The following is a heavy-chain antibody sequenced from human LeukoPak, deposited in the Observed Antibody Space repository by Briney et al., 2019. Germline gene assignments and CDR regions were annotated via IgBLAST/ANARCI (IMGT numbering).Heavy chain of an antibody. CDR3: ARGGGGSLRF. Sequence: PSETLSLTCAVYGGSFSGYYWSWIRQPPGKGLEWIGEINHSGSTNYNPSLKSQVTISVDTSKNQFSLKLSSVTAADTAVYYCARGGGGSLRFWGQGTLVTVSS. CDR1: GGSFSGYY. V-gene: IGHV4-34*01. CDR2: INHSGST. D-gene: IGHD3-3*01. J-gene: IGHJ4*02.